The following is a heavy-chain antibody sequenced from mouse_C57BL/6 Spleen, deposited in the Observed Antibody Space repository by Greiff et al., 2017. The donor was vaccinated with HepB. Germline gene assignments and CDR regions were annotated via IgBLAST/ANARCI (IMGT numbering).Heavy chain of an antibody. Sequence: EVKVVDSGGGLVQPGGSLKLSCAASGFTFSDYGMAWVRQAPRKGPEWVAFISNLAYSIYYADTVTGRFTISRENAKNTLYLEMSSLRSEDTAMYYCARRPHYYGSSYWYFDVWGTGTTVTVSS. CDR1: GFTFSDYG. CDR3: ARRPHYYGSSYWYFDV. CDR2: ISNLAYSI. J-gene: IGHJ1*03. D-gene: IGHD1-1*01. V-gene: IGHV5-15*01.